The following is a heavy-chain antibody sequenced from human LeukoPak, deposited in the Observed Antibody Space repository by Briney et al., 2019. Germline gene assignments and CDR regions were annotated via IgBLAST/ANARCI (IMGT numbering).Heavy chain of an antibody. J-gene: IGHJ4*02. Sequence: SETLSLTCTVSDGSISGYYCSWIRQPPGKGLEWIGYIYYSGSASYNPSLKSRVTMSVDTSMNQVSLKLSSVTAADTAVYYCASHTPGYFDFLWGQGTLVTVSS. CDR1: DGSISGYY. CDR3: ASHTPGYFDFL. V-gene: IGHV4-59*08. D-gene: IGHD3-9*01. CDR2: IYYSGSA.